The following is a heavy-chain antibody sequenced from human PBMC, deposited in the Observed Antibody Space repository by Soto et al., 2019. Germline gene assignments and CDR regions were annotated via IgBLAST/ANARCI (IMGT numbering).Heavy chain of an antibody. D-gene: IGHD3-16*02. Sequence: QITLKESGPALVKPTQTLTLTCTYSGFSLTTSGAGVGWIRQPPGKALEWLALISWTDDKRYNPGLESRLTITQDTSKNQVILILTNMDPVDKTTYFCAHRYGGNDYRLYFDSWGQGTLVSVSS. J-gene: IGHJ4*02. CDR3: AHRYGGNDYRLYFDS. V-gene: IGHV2-5*01. CDR1: GFSLTTSGAG. CDR2: ISWTDDK.